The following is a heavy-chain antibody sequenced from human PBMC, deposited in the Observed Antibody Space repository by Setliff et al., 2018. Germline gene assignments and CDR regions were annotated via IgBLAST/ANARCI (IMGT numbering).Heavy chain of an antibody. D-gene: IGHD3-3*01. CDR3: ARLQAIFGVFKDGDWFDP. CDR2: ISGGNGNT. CDR1: GYTFTNYA. V-gene: IGHV1-3*01. Sequence: ASVKVSCKASGYTFTNYAMHWVRRAPGQGLEWLGWISGGNGNTKYSQKFQGRVTITRDTSASTGYMELSSLRSEDTAVYYCARLQAIFGVFKDGDWFDPWGQGTLVT. J-gene: IGHJ5*02.